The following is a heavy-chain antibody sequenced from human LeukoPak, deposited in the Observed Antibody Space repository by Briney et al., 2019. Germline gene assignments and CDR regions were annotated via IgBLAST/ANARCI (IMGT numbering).Heavy chain of an antibody. CDR2: FDCKDGET. J-gene: IGHJ5*02. Sequence: GASVKVSCKVSGYTLTELSMHWVRQAPGKGLEWMGGFDCKDGETIYAQKFQGRVTMTEDTSRDTAYMKLSSLKSEDTAVYYCTTRRISRSTRYNWFDPWGQGTLVTVSS. D-gene: IGHD2-2*01. CDR3: TTRRISRSTRYNWFDP. CDR1: GYTLTELS. V-gene: IGHV1-24*01.